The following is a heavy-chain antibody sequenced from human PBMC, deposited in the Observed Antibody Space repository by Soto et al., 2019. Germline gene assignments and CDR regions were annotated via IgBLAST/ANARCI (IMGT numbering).Heavy chain of an antibody. CDR2: IYYSGRT. J-gene: IGHJ6*02. D-gene: IGHD3-22*01. CDR3: ASSYQDSSPYYYYDMDV. V-gene: IGHV4-31*03. CDR1: GRSIHSVDYY. Sequence: QVQLQEAGPGLVKPSQTLSLTCTGYGRSIHSVDYYLTWISPHPGKGLAWIGYIYYSGRTYYNTFLRSRLTVSVDTSKNQFSLKLRSVSAADTARYYWASSYQDSSPYYYYDMDVWGRGTTVTVSS.